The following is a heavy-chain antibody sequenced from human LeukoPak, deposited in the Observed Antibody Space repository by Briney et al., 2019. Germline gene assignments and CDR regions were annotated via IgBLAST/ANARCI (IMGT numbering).Heavy chain of an antibody. V-gene: IGHV3-30*02. Sequence: PGGSLRLSCAASGFTFSSYGMHWVRQAPGKGLEWVAFIRYDGSSKYYADSVKGRFTISRDNSKNTLYLQMNSLRAEDTAVYYCAKDLKAYSYDTVFDYWGQGTLVTVSS. CDR3: AKDLKAYSYDTVFDY. CDR1: GFTFSSYG. CDR2: IRYDGSSK. J-gene: IGHJ4*02. D-gene: IGHD5-18*01.